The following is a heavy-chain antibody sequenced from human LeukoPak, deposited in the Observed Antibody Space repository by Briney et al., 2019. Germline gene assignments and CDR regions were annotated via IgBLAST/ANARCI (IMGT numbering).Heavy chain of an antibody. J-gene: IGHJ4*02. CDR3: ARVDGSGNSIFDY. V-gene: IGHV3-74*01. CDR1: GFTFNKYW. D-gene: IGHD3-22*01. Sequence: GGSLRLSCAASGFTFNKYWMHWARRAPGKGLVWVSRINPDGRSTNYADSVKGRFTISRDNAKNTLYLQMNSLRAEDTAIYYCARVDGSGNSIFDYWGQGTLVPVSS. CDR2: INPDGRST.